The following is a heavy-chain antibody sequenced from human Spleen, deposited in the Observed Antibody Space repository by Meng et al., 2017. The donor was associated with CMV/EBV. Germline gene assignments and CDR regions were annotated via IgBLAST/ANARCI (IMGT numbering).Heavy chain of an antibody. CDR3: ARDQSQTMGWVYYFDY. CDR1: GYTFTSYG. Sequence: ASVKVSCKASGYTFTSYGVSWVRQAPGQGLEWMGWISTYKGNSNYAQKLQGRVTITADTSTSTAYMELWSLRSDDTAVYYCARDQSQTMGWVYYFDYWGQGTLVTVSS. V-gene: IGHV1-18*01. CDR2: ISTYKGNS. D-gene: IGHD1-1*01. J-gene: IGHJ4*02.